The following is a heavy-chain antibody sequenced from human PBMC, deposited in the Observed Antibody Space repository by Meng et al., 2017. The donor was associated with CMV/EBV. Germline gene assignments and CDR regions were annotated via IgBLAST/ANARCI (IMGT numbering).Heavy chain of an antibody. Sequence: GESLKISCAASGFTFSSYSMNWVRQAPGKGLEWVSYISSSSSTIYYADSVKGRFTISRDNAKNSLYLQMNSLRAEDTAAYYCARGDYYDSSGYYGYYYGMDVWGQGTTVTVSS. CDR1: GFTFSSYS. J-gene: IGHJ6*02. D-gene: IGHD3-22*01. V-gene: IGHV3-48*04. CDR3: ARGDYYDSSGYYGYYYGMDV. CDR2: ISSSSSTI.